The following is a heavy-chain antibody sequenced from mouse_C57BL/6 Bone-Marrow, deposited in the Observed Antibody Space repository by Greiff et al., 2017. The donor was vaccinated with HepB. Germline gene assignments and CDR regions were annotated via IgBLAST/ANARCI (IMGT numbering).Heavy chain of an antibody. V-gene: IGHV1-55*01. CDR2: IYPGSGST. D-gene: IGHD2-4*01. J-gene: IGHJ3*01. CDR3: ARNYDYEAWFAY. Sequence: QVHVKQPGAELVKPGASVKMSCKASGYTFTSYWITWVKQRPGQGLEWIGDIYPGSGSTNYNEKFKSKATLTVDTSSSTAYMQLSSLTSEDSAVYYCARNYDYEAWFAYWGQGTLVTVSA. CDR1: GYTFTSYW.